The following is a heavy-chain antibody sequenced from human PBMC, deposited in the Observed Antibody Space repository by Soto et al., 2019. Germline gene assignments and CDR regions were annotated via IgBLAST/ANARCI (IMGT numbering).Heavy chain of an antibody. V-gene: IGHV3-53*04. CDR2: IYSGGST. CDR1: GFTVSSNY. Sequence: EVQLVESGGGLVQPGGSLRLSCAASGFTVSSNYMSWVRQAPGKGLEWVSVIYSGGSTYYADSVKGRFTISRHNSKNTLYLQMNSLRAEDTAVYYCARSTVYYYYGMNVWGQGTTVTVSS. J-gene: IGHJ6*02. CDR3: ARSTVYYYYGMNV.